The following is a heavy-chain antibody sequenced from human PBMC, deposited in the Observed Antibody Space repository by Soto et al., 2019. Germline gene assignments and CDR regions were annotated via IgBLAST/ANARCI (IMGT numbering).Heavy chain of an antibody. D-gene: IGHD6-13*01. CDR3: ARCNQQRLVVGRWGAADY. Sequence: PSETLSLTCTVSGGSISSGGYYWSWIRQHPGKGLEWIGYIYYSGSTYYNPSLKSRVTISVDTSKNQFSLKLSSVTAADTAVYYCARCNQQRLVVGRWGAADYWGQGTLVTVSS. V-gene: IGHV4-31*03. CDR1: GGSISSGGYY. J-gene: IGHJ4*02. CDR2: IYYSGST.